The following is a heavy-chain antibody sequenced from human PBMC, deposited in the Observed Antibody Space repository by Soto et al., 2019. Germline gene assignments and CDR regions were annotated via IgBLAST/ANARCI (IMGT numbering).Heavy chain of an antibody. D-gene: IGHD3-22*01. V-gene: IGHV3-7*05. CDR3: ARDINNYYSSADYASMESWLDP. CDR2: IKHDGSTT. J-gene: IGHJ5*02. CDR1: GFTCGSYW. Sequence: GGSLRLSCAASGFTCGSYWMSWVRQAPGKGLEWVANIKHDGSTTYYLDSVKGRFTISRDNAKSSLYLQMHSLGAEDTAVYYCARDINNYYSSADYASMESWLDPWSQGTLVTVSS.